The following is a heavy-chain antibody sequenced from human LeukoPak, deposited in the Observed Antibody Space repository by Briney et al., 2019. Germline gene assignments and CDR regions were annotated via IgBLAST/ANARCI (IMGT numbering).Heavy chain of an antibody. J-gene: IGHJ4*02. CDR3: ARVAVVPAATYDFDF. D-gene: IGHD2-2*01. V-gene: IGHV3-11*01. Sequence: PGGSLRLSCAASGFTFSDYYMSWIRQAPGKGLEWVSYISSSGSTIYYADSVKGRFTISRDNAKNSLYLQMNSLRAEDTAVYYCARVAVVPAATYDFDFWGQGTLLTVSS. CDR2: ISSSGSTI. CDR1: GFTFSDYY.